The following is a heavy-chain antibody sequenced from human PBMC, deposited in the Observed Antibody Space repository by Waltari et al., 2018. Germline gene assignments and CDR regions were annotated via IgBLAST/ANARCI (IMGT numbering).Heavy chain of an antibody. CDR1: GGSISSSSYY. D-gene: IGHD2-15*01. J-gene: IGHJ4*02. V-gene: IGHV4-39*07. CDR2: IYYSGST. CDR3: ARDPDCSGGSCYSGYFDY. Sequence: QLQLQESGPGLVKPSETLSLTCTVSGGSISSSSYYWGWIRQPPGKGLEWIGSIYYSGSTYSNPSLRSRVTISVDTSKNQFSLKLSSVTAADTAVYYCARDPDCSGGSCYSGYFDYWGQGTLVTVSS.